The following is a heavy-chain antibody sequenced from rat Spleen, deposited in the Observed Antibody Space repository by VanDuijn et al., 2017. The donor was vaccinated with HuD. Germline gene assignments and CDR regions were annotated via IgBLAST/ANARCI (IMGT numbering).Heavy chain of an antibody. V-gene: IGHV2-1*01. J-gene: IGHJ2*01. CDR3: ARLGLGEDY. D-gene: IGHD5-1*01. CDR2: IWSGGST. Sequence: QVQLKESGPGLVQPSQTLSLTCTVSGFSLTSNSVSWVRQPPGKGLEWMGAIWSGGSTDYNSALKSRLSISRDTSKSQVFLKMNSLQAEDMGTYYCARLGLGEDYWGQGVMVTVSS. CDR1: GFSLTSNS.